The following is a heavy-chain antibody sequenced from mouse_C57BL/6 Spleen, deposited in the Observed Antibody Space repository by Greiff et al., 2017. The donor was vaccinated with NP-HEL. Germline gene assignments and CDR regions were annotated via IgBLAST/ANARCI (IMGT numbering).Heavy chain of an antibody. CDR2: ISYDGSN. Sequence: EVKLMESGPGLVKPSQSLSLTCSVTGYSITSGYYWNWIRQFPGNKLEWMGYISYDGSNNYNPSLKNRISITRDTSKNQFYLKLNSVTTEDTATYYCARDATYDECFDYWGQGTTLTVSS. V-gene: IGHV3-6*01. CDR3: ARDATYDECFDY. J-gene: IGHJ2*01. CDR1: GYSITSGYY. D-gene: IGHD2-12*01.